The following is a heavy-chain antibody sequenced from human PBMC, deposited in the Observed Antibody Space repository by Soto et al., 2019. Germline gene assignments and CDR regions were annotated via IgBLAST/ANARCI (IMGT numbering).Heavy chain of an antibody. CDR3: ARGPTDYYDNSGNYFLDY. V-gene: IGHV1-18*01. CDR1: GYTFTTYG. J-gene: IGHJ4*02. Sequence: QVQLVQSGAEVKKPGASVKVSCKASGYTFTTYGMSWVRQAPGQGLDWLGWISTYNGNTKYAARLQGRVTMTTDTTTSTAYMELRSLRCDDTAVYYCARGPTDYYDNSGNYFLDYWGQGTLASVSS. D-gene: IGHD3-22*01. CDR2: ISTYNGNT.